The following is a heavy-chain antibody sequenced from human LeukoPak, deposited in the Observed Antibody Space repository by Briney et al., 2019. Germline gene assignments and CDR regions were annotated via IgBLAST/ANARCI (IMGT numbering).Heavy chain of an antibody. CDR2: ISGSGGST. Sequence: PGGSLRLSCAASGFTFSSYAMSWVRQAPGKGLEWVSAISGSGGSTYYADSVKGRFTISRDNSKNTLYLQMNSLRAEDTAVYYCARGGGYYGSGSLHYYHYGMDVWGQGTTVTVSS. J-gene: IGHJ6*02. V-gene: IGHV3-23*01. CDR1: GFTFSSYA. CDR3: ARGGGYYGSGSLHYYHYGMDV. D-gene: IGHD3-10*01.